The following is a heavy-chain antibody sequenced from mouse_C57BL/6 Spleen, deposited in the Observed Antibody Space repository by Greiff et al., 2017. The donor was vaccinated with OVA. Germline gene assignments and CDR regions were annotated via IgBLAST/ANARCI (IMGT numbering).Heavy chain of an antibody. J-gene: IGHJ2*01. CDR3: TRGSYDGYLFFDY. CDR1: GFTFSSYA. D-gene: IGHD2-3*01. CDR2: ISSGGDYI. V-gene: IGHV5-9-1*02. Sequence: EVKLVESGEGLVKPGGSLKLSCAASGFTFSSYAMSWVRQTPEKRLEWVAYISSGGDYIYYADTVKGRFTISRDNARNTLYLQMSSLKSEDTAMYYFTRGSYDGYLFFDYWGQGTTLTVSS.